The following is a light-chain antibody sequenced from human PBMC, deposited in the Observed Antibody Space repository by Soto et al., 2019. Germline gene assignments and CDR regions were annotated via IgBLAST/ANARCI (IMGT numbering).Light chain of an antibody. CDR3: QQYGTSPRT. V-gene: IGKV3-20*01. CDR2: GAS. J-gene: IGKJ1*01. CDR1: QTVTRSY. Sequence: IVLTQSPGTMSLSPGARVTLSCRARQTVTRSYLAWYQQKPGQAPRLLIYGASIRATGIPDRFSGSGSGTDFTLTISRLEPGDFAVYYCQQYGTSPRTFGQGTKVDIK.